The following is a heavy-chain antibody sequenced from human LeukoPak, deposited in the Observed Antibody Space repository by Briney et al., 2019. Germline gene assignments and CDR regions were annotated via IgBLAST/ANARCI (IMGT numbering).Heavy chain of an antibody. D-gene: IGHD6-19*01. Sequence: GGSLRLSCAASGVTFSSYGMHGVRQAPGRGVERGGVIWYDGSNKYYADSVKGRFTISRDNSKNTLYLQMNSLRAEDTAVYYCARDLIAVAGHYGMDDWGQGTTVTVSS. J-gene: IGHJ6*02. CDR2: IWYDGSNK. CDR3: ARDLIAVAGHYGMDD. CDR1: GVTFSSYG. V-gene: IGHV3-33*01.